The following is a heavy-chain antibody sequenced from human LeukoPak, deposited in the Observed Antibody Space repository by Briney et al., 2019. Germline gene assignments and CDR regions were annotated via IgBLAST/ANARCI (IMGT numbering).Heavy chain of an antibody. J-gene: IGHJ5*02. Sequence: GGSXRLSCAASGFTFSTYAMSWVXQAPGKGLEWVSSIFGSGAGTHYADSVKGRFTISRDNAKNSLYLQMNSLRAEDTAVYYCARVSRIPAALWGLNWFDPWGQGTLVTVSS. CDR3: ARVSRIPAALWGLNWFDP. V-gene: IGHV3-23*01. CDR1: GFTFSTYA. CDR2: IFGSGAGT. D-gene: IGHD6-13*01.